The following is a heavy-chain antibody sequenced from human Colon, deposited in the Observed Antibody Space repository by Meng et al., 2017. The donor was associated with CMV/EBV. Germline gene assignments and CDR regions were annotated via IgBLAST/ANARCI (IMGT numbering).Heavy chain of an antibody. CDR1: SIGSGGYS. CDR3: ARVELLWFGELLYYFDY. J-gene: IGHJ4*02. D-gene: IGHD3-10*01. V-gene: IGHV4-31*02. Sequence: SIGSGGYSWSWIRQHPGKGLEWIGYIYYSGSTYYNPSLKSRVTISVDTSKNQFSLKLSSVTAADTAVYYCARVELLWFGELLYYFDYWGQGTLVTVSS. CDR2: IYYSGST.